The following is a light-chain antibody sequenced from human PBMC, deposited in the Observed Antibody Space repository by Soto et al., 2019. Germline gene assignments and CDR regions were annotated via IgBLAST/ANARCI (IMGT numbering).Light chain of an antibody. CDR2: DVS. CDR1: SSDVGGYNY. Sequence: QSALTQPRSVSGSPGQSVTISCTGTSSDVGGYNYVSWYQQHPGKAPKLMIYDVSKWPSGVPHRFSGSKSGNTASLTISGLQAEDEADYYCCSYGGRYSVVLFGGGTKLTVL. J-gene: IGLJ2*01. CDR3: CSYGGRYSVVL. V-gene: IGLV2-11*01.